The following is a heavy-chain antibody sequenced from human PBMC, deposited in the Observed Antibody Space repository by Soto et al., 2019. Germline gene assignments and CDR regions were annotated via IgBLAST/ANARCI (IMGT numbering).Heavy chain of an antibody. CDR3: AKNSGYSYGFPFEY. V-gene: IGHV3-30*18. J-gene: IGHJ4*02. D-gene: IGHD5-18*01. CDR1: GFTFSSYG. Sequence: QVQLVESGGGVVQPGRSLRLSCAASGFTFSSYGMHWVRQAPGKGLEWVALISYDGSNKYYAGSVKGRFTISRDNSKNTLYLQMNSLRAEDTAVYYCAKNSGYSYGFPFEYRGQGTLVTVSS. CDR2: ISYDGSNK.